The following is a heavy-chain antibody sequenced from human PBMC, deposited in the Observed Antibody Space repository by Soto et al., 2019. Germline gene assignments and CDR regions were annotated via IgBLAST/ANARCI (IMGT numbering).Heavy chain of an antibody. CDR1: GGSISSSSYY. CDR2: IYYSGST. J-gene: IGHJ6*02. V-gene: IGHV4-39*01. D-gene: IGHD3-10*01. Sequence: PAETLSLTCTVSGGSISSSSYYWGWIRQPPGKGLEWIGSIYYSGSTYYNPSLKSRVTISVDTSKNQFSLKLSSVTAADTAVYYCARVLLWFGDDYYYGMDVWGQGTTVTVSS. CDR3: ARVLLWFGDDYYYGMDV.